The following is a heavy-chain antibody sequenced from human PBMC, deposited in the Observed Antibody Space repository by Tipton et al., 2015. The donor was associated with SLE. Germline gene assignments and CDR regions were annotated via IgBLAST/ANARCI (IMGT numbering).Heavy chain of an antibody. V-gene: IGHV3-23*01. J-gene: IGHJ4*02. Sequence: SLRLSCAASGFTFANYVMSWVRQAPRKGLEWVSAISRSGDRTYYADSVKGHFTISRDNSKNTLYLQMNSLRVEDTAVYYCAKDLNRVATSPFDYWGQGTLVTVSS. CDR1: GFTFANYV. CDR2: ISRSGDRT. CDR3: AKDLNRVATSPFDY. D-gene: IGHD5-12*01.